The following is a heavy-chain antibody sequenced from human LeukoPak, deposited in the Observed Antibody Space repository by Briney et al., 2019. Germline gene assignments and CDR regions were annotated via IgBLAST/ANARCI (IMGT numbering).Heavy chain of an antibody. CDR1: AGSLRNYY. J-gene: IGHJ3*02. CDR3: ARGPLGFCTTSGCSTDAFDI. V-gene: IGHV4-59*01. Sequence: SETLSLTCTVSAGSLRNYYWSWVRQPPGQGLEGIGYVYYSGSTDYNPSLQSRVTISVDIPKKHFSLKLTSVTAADTAVYYCARGPLGFCTTSGCSTDAFDIWGQGTMVTVSS. D-gene: IGHD2-2*02. CDR2: VYYSGST.